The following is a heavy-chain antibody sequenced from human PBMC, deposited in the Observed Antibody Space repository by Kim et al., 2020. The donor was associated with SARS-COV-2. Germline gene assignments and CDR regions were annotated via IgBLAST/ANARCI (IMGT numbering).Heavy chain of an antibody. CDR3: ARDGWLRSPIDY. J-gene: IGHJ4*02. D-gene: IGHD5-12*01. CDR2: INHSGST. Sequence: SETLSLTCAVYGGSFSGYYWSWIRQPPGKGLEWIGEINHSGSTNYNPSLKSRVTISVDTSKNQFSLKLSSVTAADTAVYYCARDGWLRSPIDYWGQGTLV. V-gene: IGHV4-34*01. CDR1: GGSFSGYY.